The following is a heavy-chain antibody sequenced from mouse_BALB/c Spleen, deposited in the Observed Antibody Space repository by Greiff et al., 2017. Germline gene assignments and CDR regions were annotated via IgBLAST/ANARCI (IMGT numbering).Heavy chain of an antibody. D-gene: IGHD2-2*01. V-gene: IGHV14-1*02. CDR1: GFNIKDYY. Sequence: EVKLQQSGAELVRPGALVKLSCKASGFNIKDYYMHWVKQRPEQGLEWIGWIDPENGNTIYDPKFQGKASITADTSSNTAYLQLSSLTSEDTAVYYCARGGYYGYDDYWGQGTTLTVSS. J-gene: IGHJ2*01. CDR3: ARGGYYGYDDY. CDR2: IDPENGNT.